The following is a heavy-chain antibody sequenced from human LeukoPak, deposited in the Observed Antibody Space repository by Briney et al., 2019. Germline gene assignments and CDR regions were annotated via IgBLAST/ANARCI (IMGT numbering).Heavy chain of an antibody. CDR3: ARASRDSSGYLNWFDP. D-gene: IGHD3-22*01. V-gene: IGHV3-74*01. CDR1: GFTFSGYW. J-gene: IGHJ5*02. Sequence: GGSLRLSCAASGFTFSGYWMHWVRQAPGKGLVWVSRINNDGSYTSYADSVKGRFTISRDNAKNTLYVQMNSLRAEDTAVYYCARASRDSSGYLNWFDPWGQGTLVTVSS. CDR2: INNDGSYT.